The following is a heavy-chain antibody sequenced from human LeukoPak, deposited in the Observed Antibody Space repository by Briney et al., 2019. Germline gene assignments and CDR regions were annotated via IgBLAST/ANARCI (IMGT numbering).Heavy chain of an antibody. J-gene: IGHJ4*02. CDR1: GFTFSSYA. Sequence: GGSLRLSCAASGFTFSSYAMNWVRQAPGKGLEWVPSISGSGDRTYYADSVNGRFTISRDNSKNTLYLQMNSLRAEDTAIYYCAKGGPYSSSWGGKFDHWGQGTLVTVSS. CDR3: AKGGPYSSSWGGKFDH. CDR2: ISGSGDRT. D-gene: IGHD6-13*01. V-gene: IGHV3-23*01.